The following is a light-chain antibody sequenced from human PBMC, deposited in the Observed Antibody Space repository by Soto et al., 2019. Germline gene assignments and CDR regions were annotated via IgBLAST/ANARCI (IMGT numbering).Light chain of an antibody. CDR1: QGINDN. J-gene: IGKJ1*01. V-gene: IGKV1-17*03. Sequence: DIQMRQSPSAISASVGDRVTITCRASQGINDNLAWFQQKPGQVPKRLIYGAFSLQRGVPSRFSGSGFGTEFRLTICSLQPADFASYYSQQYKTLSGTFGQRTKADIK. CDR3: QQYKTLSGT. CDR2: GAF.